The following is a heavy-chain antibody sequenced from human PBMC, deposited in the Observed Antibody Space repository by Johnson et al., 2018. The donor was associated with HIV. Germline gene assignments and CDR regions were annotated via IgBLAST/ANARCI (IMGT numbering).Heavy chain of an antibody. CDR1: GFTFSSYA. V-gene: IGHV3-30-3*01. CDR3: ARGSLSGWFPPDALDI. J-gene: IGHJ3*02. D-gene: IGHD6-19*01. CDR2: ISYDGSNK. Sequence: QVQLVESGGGVVQPGRSLRLSCAASGFTFSSYAMHWVRQAPGKGLEWVAVISYDGSNKYYADSVKGRFTISRDNAKNSLSMQMISLRAEDTAIYYCARGSLSGWFPPDALDIWGQGTMVTVSS.